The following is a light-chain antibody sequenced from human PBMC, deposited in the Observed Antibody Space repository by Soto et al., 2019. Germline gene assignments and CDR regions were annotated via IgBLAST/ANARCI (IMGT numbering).Light chain of an antibody. V-gene: IGKV1-5*03. CDR2: KAS. Sequence: DIQMTQSPSTLSASVGDRVTITCRASQSISSWLAWYQQKPGKAPKLLIYKASSLESGVPPRFSGSGSGTEFTLTINSLQRDDFATYYCQQYKSYSGTFGQGTKVDIK. J-gene: IGKJ2*02. CDR1: QSISSW. CDR3: QQYKSYSGT.